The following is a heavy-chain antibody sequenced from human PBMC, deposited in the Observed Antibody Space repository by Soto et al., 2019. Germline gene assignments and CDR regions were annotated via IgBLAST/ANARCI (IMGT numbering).Heavy chain of an antibody. J-gene: IGHJ2*01. CDR3: AKKVRRSWAHYYDSSGYYWYFDL. CDR2: ISYDGSNK. V-gene: IGHV3-30*18. D-gene: IGHD3-22*01. CDR1: GFTFSSYG. Sequence: QVQLVESGGGVVQPGRSLRLSCAASGFTFSSYGMHRVRQAPGKGLEWVAVISYDGSNKYYADSVKGRFTISRDNSKNTLYLQMNSLRAEDTAVYYCAKKVRRSWAHYYDSSGYYWYFDLWGRGTLVTVSS.